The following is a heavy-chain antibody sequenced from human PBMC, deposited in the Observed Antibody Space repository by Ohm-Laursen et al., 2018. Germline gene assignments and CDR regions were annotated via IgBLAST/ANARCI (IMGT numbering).Heavy chain of an antibody. Sequence: GSLRLSCSASGFTFSSYEMNWVRQAPGKGLEWVSYISSSGSTIHYADSVKGRFTISRDNAKNSLYLQMNSLRAEDTALYYCAKDISPGNYYGMDVWGQGTTVTVSS. J-gene: IGHJ6*02. CDR1: GFTFSSYE. D-gene: IGHD1-14*01. CDR2: ISSSGSTI. CDR3: AKDISPGNYYGMDV. V-gene: IGHV3-48*03.